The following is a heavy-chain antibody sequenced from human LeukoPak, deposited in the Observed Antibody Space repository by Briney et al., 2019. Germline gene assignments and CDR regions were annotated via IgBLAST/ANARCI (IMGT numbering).Heavy chain of an antibody. Sequence: GGSLRLSCAASGFTFSSYSMNWVRQAPGKGLEWVPSISSSSSYIYYGDSVKGRFTISRDNAKNSLYLQMNSLRAEDTAVYYCARDRPLHYFDYWGQGTLVTVSS. CDR1: GFTFSSYS. CDR3: ARDRPLHYFDY. V-gene: IGHV3-21*01. J-gene: IGHJ4*02. CDR2: ISSSSSYI.